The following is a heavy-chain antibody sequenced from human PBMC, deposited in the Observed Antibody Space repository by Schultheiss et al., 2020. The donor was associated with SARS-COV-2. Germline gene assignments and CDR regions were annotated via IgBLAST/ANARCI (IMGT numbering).Heavy chain of an antibody. CDR3: ARHRNGDHDY. CDR2: IYYSGST. D-gene: IGHD4-17*01. J-gene: IGHJ4*02. Sequence: SETLSLTCTVSGGSISSYYWSWIRQPPGKGLEWIGYIYYSGSTTYNPSLKSRVTISVDTSKNQFSLKLSSVTAADTAVYYCARHRNGDHDYWGQGTLVTVSS. V-gene: IGHV4-59*08. CDR1: GGSISSYY.